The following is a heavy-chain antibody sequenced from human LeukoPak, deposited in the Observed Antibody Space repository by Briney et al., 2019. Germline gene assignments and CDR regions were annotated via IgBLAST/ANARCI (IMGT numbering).Heavy chain of an antibody. Sequence: GGSLRLSCAASGFTVSSNYMSWARQAPGKGLEWVSVIFSGGSTYYADSVKGRFTISRDNSKNTLYLQMNSLRAEDTAVYYCAREWDDSSGYYNYWGQGTLVTVPS. V-gene: IGHV3-53*01. J-gene: IGHJ4*02. CDR2: IFSGGST. CDR1: GFTVSSNY. D-gene: IGHD3-22*01. CDR3: AREWDDSSGYYNY.